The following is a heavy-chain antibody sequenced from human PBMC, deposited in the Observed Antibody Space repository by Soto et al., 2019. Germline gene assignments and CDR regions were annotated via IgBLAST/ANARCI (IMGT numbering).Heavy chain of an antibody. CDR1: NGSISSSGYY. J-gene: IGHJ5*02. V-gene: IGHV4-31*03. D-gene: IGHD6-6*01. CDR3: AGGSSKSWFDP. CDR2: IYYSGST. Sequence: QVQLQGSGPGLAKPSQTLSLTCNVSNGSISSSGYYWSWIRQHPGQGLEWIGYIYYSGSTYYNPSLKSRVTISVDTSKNQFSLKLGSVTAADTAIYYCAGGSSKSWFDPWGQGTLVTVSS.